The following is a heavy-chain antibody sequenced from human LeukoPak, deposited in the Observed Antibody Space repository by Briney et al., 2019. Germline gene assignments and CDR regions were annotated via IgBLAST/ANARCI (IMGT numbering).Heavy chain of an antibody. Sequence: PGGSLRLSCSAPGFTFSSYAMYWVRQAPGKGLEYVSGISSNGDNTYNADSVKGRFTIARDNSKNTLYLQMNSLRVEDTAVYYCVLGHYGGLFDNWGQGALVTVSS. J-gene: IGHJ4*02. CDR2: ISSNGDNT. D-gene: IGHD4-23*01. CDR1: GFTFSSYA. V-gene: IGHV3-64*04. CDR3: VLGHYGGLFDN.